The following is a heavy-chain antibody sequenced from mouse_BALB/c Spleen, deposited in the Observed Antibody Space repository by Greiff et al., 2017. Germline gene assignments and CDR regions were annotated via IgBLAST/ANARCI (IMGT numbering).Heavy chain of an antibody. CDR1: GFSLTSYG. D-gene: IGHD2-3*01. CDR2: IWSGGSK. V-gene: IGHV2-4-1*01. Sequence: VMLVESGPGLVQPSQSLSITCTVSGFSLTSYGVHWVRQSPGKGLEWLGVIWSGGSKDYNAAFISRLSISKDNSKRQVFFKVNSLQADDTAIYYCARKDGSWFAYWGQGTLVTVSA. CDR3: ARKDGSWFAY. J-gene: IGHJ3*01.